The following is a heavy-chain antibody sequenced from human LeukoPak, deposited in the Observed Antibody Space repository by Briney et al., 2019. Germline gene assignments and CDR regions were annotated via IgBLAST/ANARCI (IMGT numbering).Heavy chain of an antibody. J-gene: IGHJ6*03. CDR1: GFTFSNYW. CDR2: INRDGIST. CDR3: ARDLYYYGSGSTPGYYYNMDV. D-gene: IGHD3-10*01. Sequence: PGGSPRLSCAASGFTFSNYWMHWVRQAPGKGLVWVSHINRDGISTSYADSVRGRFTISRDNAKNTLYLQMNSLRAEDTAVYYCARDLYYYGSGSTPGYYYNMDVWGKGTTVTVSS. V-gene: IGHV3-74*01.